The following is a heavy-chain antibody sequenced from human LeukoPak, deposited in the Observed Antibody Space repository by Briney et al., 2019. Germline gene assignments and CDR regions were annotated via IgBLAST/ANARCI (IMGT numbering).Heavy chain of an antibody. D-gene: IGHD5-12*01. J-gene: IGHJ4*02. CDR1: GLTVSSNY. CDR3: AREPPFRGFLDY. V-gene: IGHV3-66*01. CDR2: IYSGGST. Sequence: GGSLRLSCAASGLTVSSNYMSWVRQAPGKGLEWVSVIYSGGSTYYADSVKGRFTISRDISKNTLFLQMNSLRTEDTAVYYCAREPPFRGFLDYWGQGTLVTVSS.